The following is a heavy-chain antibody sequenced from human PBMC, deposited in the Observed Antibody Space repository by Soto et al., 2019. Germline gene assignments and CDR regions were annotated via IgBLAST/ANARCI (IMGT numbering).Heavy chain of an antibody. D-gene: IGHD2-21*01. CDR3: ARGRSVIDHDDFEY. CDR2: MSFDGNSK. Sequence: QVQLVESGGGVVQPGRSLRLSGAASGFTFSSYSRHWVRQAPGKGLEWVAAMSFDGNSKYFADSVKGRFTISRDNSKNTLSLQMNSLGADDSAVCYCARGRSVIDHDDFEYWGQGTLVTVTS. V-gene: IGHV3-30-3*01. J-gene: IGHJ4*02. CDR1: GFTFSSYS.